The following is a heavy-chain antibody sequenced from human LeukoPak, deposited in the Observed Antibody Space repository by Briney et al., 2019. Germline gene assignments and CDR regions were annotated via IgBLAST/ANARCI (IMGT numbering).Heavy chain of an antibody. CDR3: ARDRGSLDV. CDR2: IYYSGST. V-gene: IGHV4-59*12. Sequence: SETLSLTCAVYGGSFSGYYWSWVRQPPGKGLEWIGYIYYSGSTNYNPSLKSRVTISLDTSKNQFSLKLSSVTAADTAVYYCARDRGSLDVWGKGTTVTISS. D-gene: IGHD1-26*01. CDR1: GGSFSGYY. J-gene: IGHJ6*04.